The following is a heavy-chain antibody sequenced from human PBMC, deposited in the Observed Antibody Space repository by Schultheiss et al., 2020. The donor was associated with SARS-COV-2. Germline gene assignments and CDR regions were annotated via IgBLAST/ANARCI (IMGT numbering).Heavy chain of an antibody. CDR2: INHSGST. Sequence: SQTLSLTCAVYGGSFSGYYWSWIRQPPGKGLEWIGEINHSGSTNYNPSLKRRVTISVDTSKNQFSLKMSSVTAADTAVYYCAVDSSGYLDAFDIWGQGTMVTVSS. V-gene: IGHV4-34*01. D-gene: IGHD3-22*01. CDR1: GGSFSGYY. J-gene: IGHJ3*02. CDR3: AVDSSGYLDAFDI.